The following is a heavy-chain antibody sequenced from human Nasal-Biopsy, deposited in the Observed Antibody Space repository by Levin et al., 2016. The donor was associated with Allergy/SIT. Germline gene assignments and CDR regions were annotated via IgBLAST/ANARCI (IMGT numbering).Heavy chain of an antibody. V-gene: IGHV3-53*01. CDR1: GFTVSSNY. Sequence: ETLSLTCAASGFTVSSNYMSWVRQAPGKGLEWVSVIYSGGSTYYADSVKGRFTISRDNSKNTLYLQMNSLRAEDTAVYYCARALTGDDAFDIWGQGTMVTVSS. D-gene: IGHD7-27*01. J-gene: IGHJ3*02. CDR3: ARALTGDDAFDI. CDR2: IYSGGST.